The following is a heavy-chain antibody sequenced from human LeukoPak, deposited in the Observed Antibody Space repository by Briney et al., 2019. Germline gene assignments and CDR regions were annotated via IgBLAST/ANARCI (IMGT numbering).Heavy chain of an antibody. CDR3: ANTYALGNYYKGGFDP. CDR1: GYSFTGYY. CDR2: MSPDSGGT. J-gene: IGHJ5*02. Sequence: ASVKVSCKGSGYSFTGYYLHWVRQAPGQGLEWMGWMSPDSGGTNFAQKFQGRLTMTRDTSIKTAYMELSGLISDDTAVYYCANTYALGNYYKGGFDPWGQGTLVTVSS. D-gene: IGHD3-10*01. V-gene: IGHV1-2*02.